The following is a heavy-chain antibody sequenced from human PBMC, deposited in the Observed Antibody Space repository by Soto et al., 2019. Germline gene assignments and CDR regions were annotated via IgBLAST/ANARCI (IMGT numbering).Heavy chain of an antibody. J-gene: IGHJ4*02. CDR2: IIPILGIA. CDR3: ARGAYYDSSGSQFAGFDY. V-gene: IGHV1-69*02. D-gene: IGHD3-22*01. CDR1: GGTFSSYT. Sequence: QVQLVQSGAEVKKPGSSVKVSCKASGGTFSSYTISWVRQAPGQGLEWMGRIIPILGIANYAQKFQGRVTITADKSTSTAYMELSSLRPEDTAVYYCARGAYYDSSGSQFAGFDYWGQGTLVTVSS.